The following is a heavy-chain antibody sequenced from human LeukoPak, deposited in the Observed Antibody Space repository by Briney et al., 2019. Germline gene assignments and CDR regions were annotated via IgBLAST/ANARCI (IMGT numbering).Heavy chain of an antibody. CDR3: ARHPSQDYDILTGYVDY. CDR2: IYTSGST. Sequence: SETLSLTCTVSGGSISSYYWSWIRQPAGKGLEWIGRIYTSGSTNYNPSLKSRVTMSVDTSKNQFSLKLSSVTAADTAVYYCARHPSQDYDILTGYVDYWGQGTLVTVSS. J-gene: IGHJ4*02. CDR1: GGSISSYY. V-gene: IGHV4-4*07. D-gene: IGHD3-9*01.